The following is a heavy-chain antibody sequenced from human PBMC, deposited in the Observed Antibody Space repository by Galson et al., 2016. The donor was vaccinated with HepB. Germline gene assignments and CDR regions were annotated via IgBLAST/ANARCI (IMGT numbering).Heavy chain of an antibody. Sequence: SLRLSCAASGFTVSSNYMSWVRQAPGKGLEWVSVIYSGGSTYYADSVKGRFTISRDNSKNTLYLQMNSLRAEDTAVYYCARGGRDTAIDYYYYGMDVWGQGTTATVSS. D-gene: IGHD5-18*01. CDR1: GFTVSSNY. CDR3: ARGGRDTAIDYYYYGMDV. CDR2: IYSGGST. J-gene: IGHJ6*02. V-gene: IGHV3-66*01.